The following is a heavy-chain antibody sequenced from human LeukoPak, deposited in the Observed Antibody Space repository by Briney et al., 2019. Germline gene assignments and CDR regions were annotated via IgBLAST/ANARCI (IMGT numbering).Heavy chain of an antibody. Sequence: PSETLSLTCTVSGGSISSGDYYWSWIRQPPGKGLEWIGYIYYSGSTYYNPSLKSRLTMSVDRSRNQFSLKVNSVTAADTAVYFCARVGTSGTDFDYWGQGTLVTVSS. CDR1: GGSISSGDYY. V-gene: IGHV4-30-4*01. J-gene: IGHJ4*02. CDR2: IYYSGST. CDR3: ARVGTSGTDFDY. D-gene: IGHD1/OR15-1a*01.